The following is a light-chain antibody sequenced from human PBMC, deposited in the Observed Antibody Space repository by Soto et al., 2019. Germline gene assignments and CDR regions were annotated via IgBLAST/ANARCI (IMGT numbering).Light chain of an antibody. Sequence: QSVLTQPPSASGSPGQSVSISCTGTSSDIGAYNFVSWYQQHPGKAPRLMIYGVSKRPSGVPDRFSGSKSDNTASLTVSGLQAEDEADYYCSSYAGSNNYVVFGGGTKVTVL. CDR1: SSDIGAYNF. J-gene: IGLJ2*01. V-gene: IGLV2-8*01. CDR2: GVS. CDR3: SSYAGSNNYVV.